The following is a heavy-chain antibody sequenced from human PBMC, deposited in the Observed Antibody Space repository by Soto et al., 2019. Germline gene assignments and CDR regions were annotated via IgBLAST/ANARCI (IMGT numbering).Heavy chain of an antibody. J-gene: IGHJ4*02. CDR1: GFTFTRYS. CDR3: ARESEDLTSNFDY. CDR2: ISSTTNYI. V-gene: IGHV3-21*06. Sequence: GGSLRLSCAASGFTFTRYSMNWVRQAPGKGLEWASSISSTTNYIYYGDSMKGRFTISRDNAKNSLYLEMNSLRAEDTAVYYCARESEDLTSNFDYWGQGTLVTVSS.